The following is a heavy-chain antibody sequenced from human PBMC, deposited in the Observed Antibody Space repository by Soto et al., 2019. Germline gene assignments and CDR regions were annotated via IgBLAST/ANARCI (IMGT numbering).Heavy chain of an antibody. J-gene: IGHJ4*02. CDR1: GFTFTRYS. CDR3: ARESEDLTSNFDY. CDR2: ISSTTNYI. V-gene: IGHV3-21*06. Sequence: GGSLRLSCAASGFTFTRYSMNWVRQAPGKGLEWASSISSTTNYIYYGDSMKGRFTISRDNAKNSLYLEMNSLRAEDTAVYYCARESEDLTSNFDYWGQGTLVTVSS.